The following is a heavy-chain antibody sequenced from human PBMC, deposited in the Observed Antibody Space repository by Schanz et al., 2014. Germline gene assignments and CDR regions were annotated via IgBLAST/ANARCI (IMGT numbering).Heavy chain of an antibody. CDR2: ISGTGTKT. V-gene: IGHV3-23*04. J-gene: IGHJ4*02. D-gene: IGHD6-13*01. CDR1: GFNFGDYY. CDR3: ARAQEHNTDYTSSRLFDY. Sequence: DVQLVESGGGLVQSGGSLRLSCAASGFNFGDYYMTWVRQAPGKGLEWVSGISGTGTKTYYADSVKSRFTISRDNSKKTLYLQMNSLRAEDTAVYYCARAQEHNTDYTSSRLFDYWGQGTLVTVSS.